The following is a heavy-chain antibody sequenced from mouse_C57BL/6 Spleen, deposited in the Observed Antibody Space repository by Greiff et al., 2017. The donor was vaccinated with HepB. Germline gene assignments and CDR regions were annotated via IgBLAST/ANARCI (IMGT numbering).Heavy chain of an antibody. CDR3: ARGRYGYDGVGFAY. Sequence: EVQRVESGGGLVKPGGSLKLSCAASGFTFSDYGMHWVRQAPEKGLEWVAYISSGSSTIYYADTVKGRFTISRDNAKNTLFLQMISLRSEDTAMYYCARGRYGYDGVGFAYWGQGTLVTVAA. D-gene: IGHD2-2*01. V-gene: IGHV5-17*01. CDR2: ISSGSSTI. J-gene: IGHJ3*01. CDR1: GFTFSDYG.